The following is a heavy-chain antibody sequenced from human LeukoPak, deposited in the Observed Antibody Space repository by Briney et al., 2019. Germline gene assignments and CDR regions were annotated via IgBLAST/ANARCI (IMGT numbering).Heavy chain of an antibody. CDR3: ARGYCSSTSCSHPYDY. D-gene: IGHD2-2*01. Sequence: GSSVTVSCKASGGTFSSYAISWVRQAPGQGLEWMGGIIPIFGTANYAQKFQGRVTITTDESTSTAYMELSSLRSEDTAVYYCARGYCSSTSCSHPYDYWGQGTLVTASS. J-gene: IGHJ4*02. CDR1: GGTFSSYA. CDR2: IIPIFGTA. V-gene: IGHV1-69*05.